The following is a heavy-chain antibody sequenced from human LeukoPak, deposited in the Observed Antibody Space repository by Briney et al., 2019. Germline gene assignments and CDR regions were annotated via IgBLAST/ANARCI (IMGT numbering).Heavy chain of an antibody. CDR1: GFTFSSYS. J-gene: IGHJ6*02. Sequence: GGSLRLSCAASGFTFSSYSMNWVRQAPGKGLEWVSSISSSSSYIYYADSVKGRFAISRDNAKNSLYLQMNSLRAEDTAVYYCARDRYGYNLVGYYYYGMDVWGQGTTVTVSS. CDR3: ARDRYGYNLVGYYYYGMDV. CDR2: ISSSSSYI. D-gene: IGHD5-24*01. V-gene: IGHV3-21*01.